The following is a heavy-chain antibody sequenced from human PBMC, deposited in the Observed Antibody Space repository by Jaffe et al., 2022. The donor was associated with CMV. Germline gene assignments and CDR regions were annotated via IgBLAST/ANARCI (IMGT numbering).Heavy chain of an antibody. Sequence: ELQVVESGGELVQPGGSLRLSCEGSGFTFSSYWMSWLRQAPGKGLEWVASIRQDESETYYVDSVKGRFTISRANLKNQLYLQMNSLRAEDTALYFCARAVRRSRSKWWFDPWGQGTLVTVSS. V-gene: IGHV3-7*04. CDR2: IRQDESET. CDR3: ARAVRRSRSKWWFDP. J-gene: IGHJ5*02. D-gene: IGHD6-6*01. CDR1: GFTFSSYW.